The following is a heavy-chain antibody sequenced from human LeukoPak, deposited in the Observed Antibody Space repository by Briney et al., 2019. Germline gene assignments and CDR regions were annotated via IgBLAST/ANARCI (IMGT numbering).Heavy chain of an antibody. J-gene: IGHJ4*02. CDR1: GFSFSSYA. CDR2: ISGSGGNT. Sequence: SGGSLRLSCEASGFSFSSYALSWLRQAPGRGVEGVSAISGSGGNTYYADFVKGRFTISRDNSQNTLFLQMSSLRADDTATYYCAKHYGSGTYYNYFTYCGRGTLVSVSS. D-gene: IGHD3-10*01. CDR3: AKHYGSGTYYNYFTY. V-gene: IGHV3-23*01.